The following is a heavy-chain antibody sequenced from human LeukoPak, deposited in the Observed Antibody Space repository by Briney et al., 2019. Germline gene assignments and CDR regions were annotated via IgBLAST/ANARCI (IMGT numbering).Heavy chain of an antibody. CDR2: ISYDGKVQ. Sequence: GGSLRLSCAAAGFTFSRYPMHWVRQAPGKGLEWVAVISYDGKVQKYADSVNGRFTISRDDSRNTLYLQMNGLTVEDTAVYYCARAPLPGPGDYFDYWGQGSLVTVSS. CDR1: GFTFSRYP. J-gene: IGHJ4*02. D-gene: IGHD4-17*01. V-gene: IGHV3-30*04. CDR3: ARAPLPGPGDYFDY.